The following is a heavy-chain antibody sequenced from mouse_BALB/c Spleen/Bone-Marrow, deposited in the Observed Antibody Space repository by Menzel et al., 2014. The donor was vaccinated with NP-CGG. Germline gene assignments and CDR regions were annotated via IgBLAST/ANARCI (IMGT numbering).Heavy chain of an antibody. CDR3: ARSRDYGSSYYAMDY. Sequence: EVKLQESGAELVKPGASVKLSCTASGFNIKDTYMHWVKQRPEQGLEWTGGIDPANGNTKYDPKFQGKATITADTSSNTAYLQLSSLTSEDTAVYYCARSRDYGSSYYAMDYWGQGTSVTVSS. CDR2: IDPANGNT. V-gene: IGHV14-3*02. CDR1: GFNIKDTY. D-gene: IGHD1-1*01. J-gene: IGHJ4*01.